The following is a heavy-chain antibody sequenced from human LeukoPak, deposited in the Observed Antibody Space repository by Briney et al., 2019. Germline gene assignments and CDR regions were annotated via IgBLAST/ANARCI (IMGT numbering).Heavy chain of an antibody. J-gene: IGHJ3*02. CDR1: GYTFTTYY. CDR2: IDPSGGNT. Sequence: ASVKVSCKASGYTFTTYYMHWVRQAPGQGLEWMGIIDPSGGNTSYAQKFQGRVTMTRDTSTSTVYMELSSLRSDDTAVYYCARLSQQTFDIWGQGTLVTVSS. V-gene: IGHV1-46*01. CDR3: ARLSQQTFDI.